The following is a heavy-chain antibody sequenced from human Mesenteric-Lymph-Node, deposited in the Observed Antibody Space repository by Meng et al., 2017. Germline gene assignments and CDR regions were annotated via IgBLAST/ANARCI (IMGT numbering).Heavy chain of an antibody. CDR2: ISYDGSNK. Sequence: QVQLVESGGGVGQPGRSLRRSCATSGFTFSTYGIHWVRQAPGKGLEWVAVISYDGSNKYYAESVKGRFTISRDNSKNTLHLQMNSLRAEDTAVYYCAKVAYASTWYVPHFDYWGQGTLVTVSS. CDR1: GFTFSTYG. V-gene: IGHV3-30*18. J-gene: IGHJ4*02. CDR3: AKVAYASTWYVPHFDY. D-gene: IGHD6-13*01.